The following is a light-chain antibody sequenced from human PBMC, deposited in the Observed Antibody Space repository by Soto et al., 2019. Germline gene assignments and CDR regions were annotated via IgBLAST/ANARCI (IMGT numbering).Light chain of an antibody. J-gene: IGKJ5*01. CDR2: GAS. V-gene: IGKV3D-20*02. Sequence: EIVLTQSPGTLSLSPGERATLSCRASQSVSSSFLAWYQQKAGQAPRLLIYGASSRATGIPDRFSGSGSGTDFTLTISRLEPDDFAVYYCQQRSSWPITFGQGTRLEIK. CDR3: QQRSSWPIT. CDR1: QSVSSSF.